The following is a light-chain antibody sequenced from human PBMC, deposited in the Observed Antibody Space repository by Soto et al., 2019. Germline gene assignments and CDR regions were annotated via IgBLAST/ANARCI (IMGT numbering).Light chain of an antibody. J-gene: IGLJ2*01. CDR3: QVWDPRSDHVV. CDR1: NIGSKS. Sequence: SYELTQPPSVSVAPGKTAKITCGGNNIGSKSVHWYQKKSGQAPVLVIYSDNDRPSGIPERFSGSNSGNTATLTISRVEAGDEADYYCQVWDPRSDHVVFGGGTKLTVL. V-gene: IGLV3-21*04. CDR2: SDN.